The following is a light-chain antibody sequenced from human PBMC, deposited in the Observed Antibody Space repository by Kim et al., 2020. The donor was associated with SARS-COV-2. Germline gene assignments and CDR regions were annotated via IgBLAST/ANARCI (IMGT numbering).Light chain of an antibody. CDR3: QQYYSPFLFT. J-gene: IGKJ2*01. Sequence: ASVGDRVTLTCRASQNIVNWLAWYQQKPGKVPNLLIYKASTLKSGVPSRFSGSGSGTQFTLTINTLQPDDFATYYCQQYYSPFLFTFGQGTKLEIK. CDR2: KAS. CDR1: QNIVNW. V-gene: IGKV1-5*03.